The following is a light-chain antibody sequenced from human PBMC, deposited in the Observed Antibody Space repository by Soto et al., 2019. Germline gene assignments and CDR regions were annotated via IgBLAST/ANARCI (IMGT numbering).Light chain of an antibody. CDR3: QQRNVGPPVT. CDR1: PSVTNF. J-gene: IGKJ5*01. Sequence: GEIATLSCSASPSVTNFLAWYQQKPGQAPRLLIYGAFNRATGIPARFSGSGSGTDFTLTISSLEPEDSAVYYCQQRNVGPPVTFGQGTRLEIK. V-gene: IGKV3-11*01. CDR2: GAF.